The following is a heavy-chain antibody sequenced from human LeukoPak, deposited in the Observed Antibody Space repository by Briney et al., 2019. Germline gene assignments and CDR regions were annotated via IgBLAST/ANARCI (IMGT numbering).Heavy chain of an antibody. D-gene: IGHD3-22*01. CDR2: IYYSGST. V-gene: IGHV4-39*01. CDR1: GGSISSSSYY. Sequence: PSETLSLTCTVSGGSISSSSYYWGWIRQPPGKGLEWIGSIYYSGSTYYNPSLKSRVTISVDTSKNQFSLKPSSVTAADTAVYYCARQEIGYFDYWGQGTLVTVSS. J-gene: IGHJ4*02. CDR3: ARQEIGYFDY.